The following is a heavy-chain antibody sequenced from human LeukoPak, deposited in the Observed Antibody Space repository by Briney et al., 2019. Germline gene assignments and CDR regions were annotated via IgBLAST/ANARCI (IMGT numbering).Heavy chain of an antibody. Sequence: GASVKVSCKAPGYTFSSYAMNWVRQAPGQGLEWMGWINTNTGNPTYAQGFTGRFVFSLDTSVSTSYLQISSLKAEDTAVYYCARGPSSAIDYWGQGTLVTVSS. CDR3: ARGPSSAIDY. CDR2: INTNTGNP. CDR1: GYTFSSYA. V-gene: IGHV7-4-1*02. J-gene: IGHJ4*02. D-gene: IGHD6-19*01.